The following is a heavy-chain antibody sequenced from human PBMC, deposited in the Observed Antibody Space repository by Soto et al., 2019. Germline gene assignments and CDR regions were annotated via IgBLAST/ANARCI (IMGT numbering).Heavy chain of an antibody. V-gene: IGHV3-7*01. CDR2: IKQDGSEK. Sequence: PGGSLRLSCAASGFTFSSYWMSWVRQAPGKGLEWVANIKQDGSEKYYVDSVKGRFTISRDNAKNSLYLQMNSLRAEDTAVYYCARDRNAERSSGYSYPSFFKYWGQGTLVTVSS. J-gene: IGHJ4*02. CDR3: ARDRNAERSSGYSYPSFFKY. D-gene: IGHD3-22*01. CDR1: GFTFSSYW.